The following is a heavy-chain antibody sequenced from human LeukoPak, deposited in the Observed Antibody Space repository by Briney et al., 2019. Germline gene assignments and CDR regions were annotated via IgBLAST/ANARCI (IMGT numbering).Heavy chain of an antibody. V-gene: IGHV1-8*01. J-gene: IGHJ4*02. Sequence: GASVKVSCKASGYTFTSYDINWVRQATGQGLEWMGWMKPNSGNTGYAQKFQGRVTMTRNTSISTAYMELSSLRSEDTAVYYCARGMRTTGTTDHWGQGTLVTVSS. D-gene: IGHD1-1*01. CDR2: MKPNSGNT. CDR3: ARGMRTTGTTDH. CDR1: GYTFTSYD.